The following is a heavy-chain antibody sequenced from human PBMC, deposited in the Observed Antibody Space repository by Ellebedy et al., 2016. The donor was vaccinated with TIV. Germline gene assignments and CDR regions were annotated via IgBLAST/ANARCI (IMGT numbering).Heavy chain of an antibody. CDR2: IVGSGA. Sequence: PGGSLRLSCAAYGFTFSPYAMAWVRQAPGNGLEWVSGIVGSGAQKYADAVKGRFTISRDNSKRTVDLQMNSLRAEDTAVYFCAKDRTPGDGYWVFDNWGQGTLVSVSS. V-gene: IGHV3-23*01. J-gene: IGHJ4*02. CDR1: GFTFSPYA. CDR3: AKDRTPGDGYWVFDN. D-gene: IGHD5-18*01.